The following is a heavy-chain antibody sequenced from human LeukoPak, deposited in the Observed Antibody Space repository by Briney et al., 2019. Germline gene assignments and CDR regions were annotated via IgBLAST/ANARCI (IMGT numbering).Heavy chain of an antibody. CDR1: GFTFNSYG. J-gene: IGHJ6*04. Sequence: GGSLRLSCAASGFTFNSYGIHWVRQAPGKGLEWVASINEDGSGKYSMDSVKDRVTISRDNAKNSLDLQINSLTVEDTAIYYCVRDDGDVWGKGTTVTVSS. CDR3: VRDDGDV. CDR2: INEDGSGK. V-gene: IGHV3-7*01.